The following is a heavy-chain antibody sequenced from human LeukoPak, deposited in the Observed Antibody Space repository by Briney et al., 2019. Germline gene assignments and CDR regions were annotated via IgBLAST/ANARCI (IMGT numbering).Heavy chain of an antibody. J-gene: IGHJ4*02. CDR3: ARVGYDYDAYFDY. Sequence: SETLSLTCTVSGGSISSSSYYWGWIRQPPGKGLEWIGSIYYSGSTNYNPSLKSRVTISVDTSKNQFSLKLSSVTAADTAVYYCARVGYDYDAYFDYWGQGTLVTVSS. CDR1: GGSISSSSYY. CDR2: IYYSGST. V-gene: IGHV4-39*07. D-gene: IGHD4-17*01.